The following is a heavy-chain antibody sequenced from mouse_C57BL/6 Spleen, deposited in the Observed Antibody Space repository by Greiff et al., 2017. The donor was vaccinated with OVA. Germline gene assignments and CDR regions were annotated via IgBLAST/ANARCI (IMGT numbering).Heavy chain of an antibody. J-gene: IGHJ1*03. CDR1: GYTFTSYW. CDR3: ASPYYYGSSNWYFDV. CDR2: IDPSDSET. D-gene: IGHD1-1*01. V-gene: IGHV1-52*01. Sequence: QVQLQQPGAELVRPGSSVKLSCKASGYTFTSYWMHWVKQRPIQGLEWIGNIDPSDSETHYNQKFKDKATLTVDKSSSTAYMQLSSLTSEDSAVYYCASPYYYGSSNWYFDVWGTGTTVTVSS.